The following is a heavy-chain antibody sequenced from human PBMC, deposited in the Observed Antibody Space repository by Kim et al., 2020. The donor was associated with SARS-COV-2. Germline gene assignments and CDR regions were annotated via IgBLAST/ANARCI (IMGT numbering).Heavy chain of an antibody. J-gene: IGHJ4*02. D-gene: IGHD4-17*01. CDR2: IYYSGST. CDR1: GGSISSGGYY. Sequence: SETLSLTCTVSGGSISSGGYYWSWIRQQPGKGLEWIGYIYYSGSTYYNPSLKSRVTISVDTSKNQFSLKLSSVTAADTAVYYCARVDGDADFFDYWGQGTLVTVSS. CDR3: ARVDGDADFFDY. V-gene: IGHV4-31*03.